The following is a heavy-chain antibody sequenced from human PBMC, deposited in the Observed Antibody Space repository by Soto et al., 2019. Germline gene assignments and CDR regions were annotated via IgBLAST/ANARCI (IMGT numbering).Heavy chain of an antibody. Sequence: SVKVSCKASGGTFSSYAISWVRQAPGQGLEWMGGIIPIFGTANHAQKFQGRVTITADESTSTAYMELSSLRSEDTAVYYCARAXLVVTAIPSYYYYGMDVWGQGTTVTVSS. CDR3: ARAXLVVTAIPSYYYYGMDV. CDR2: IIPIFGTA. J-gene: IGHJ6*02. V-gene: IGHV1-69*13. D-gene: IGHD2-21*02. CDR1: GGTFSSYA.